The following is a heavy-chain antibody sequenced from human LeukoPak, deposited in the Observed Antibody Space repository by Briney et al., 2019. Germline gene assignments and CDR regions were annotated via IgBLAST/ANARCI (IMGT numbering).Heavy chain of an antibody. CDR2: INWNGGST. D-gene: IGHD5-18*01. Sequence: GGSLRLSCAASGFTFDDHGMNWVRQAPGKGLEWVSGINWNGGSTGYADSVKGRFTISRDNAKNSLYLQMNSLRAEDTALYYCARDVSYGSFDYWGQGTLVTVSS. CDR3: ARDVSYGSFDY. CDR1: GFTFDDHG. V-gene: IGHV3-20*04. J-gene: IGHJ4*02.